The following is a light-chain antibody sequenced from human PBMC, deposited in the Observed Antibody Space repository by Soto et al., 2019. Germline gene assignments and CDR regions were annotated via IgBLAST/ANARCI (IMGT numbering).Light chain of an antibody. CDR2: DVS. J-gene: IGLJ3*02. CDR3: CSYAGRFTWL. CDR1: SSDVGGYNY. Sequence: QSALTQPRSVSGSPGQSVTISCTGTSSDVGGYNYVSWHQHHPGKAPQLIIYDVSRRPSGVPDRFSGSKSGNTASLTISGLQADDEADYYCCSYAGRFTWLFGGGTKLTVL. V-gene: IGLV2-11*01.